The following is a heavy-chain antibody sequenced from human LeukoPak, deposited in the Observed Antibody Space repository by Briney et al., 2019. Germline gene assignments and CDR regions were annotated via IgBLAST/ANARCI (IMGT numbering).Heavy chain of an antibody. Sequence: GGSLRLSCAASGFTFSSYAMTWVRQAPGKGLEWVSVIYSGGNTYYADSVKGRFTISRDNSKNTLYLQMNSLRAEDTAVYYCAREVPYSGYDYWGQGTLVTVSS. V-gene: IGHV3-66*01. J-gene: IGHJ4*02. CDR3: AREVPYSGYDY. CDR2: IYSGGNT. D-gene: IGHD5-12*01. CDR1: GFTFSSYA.